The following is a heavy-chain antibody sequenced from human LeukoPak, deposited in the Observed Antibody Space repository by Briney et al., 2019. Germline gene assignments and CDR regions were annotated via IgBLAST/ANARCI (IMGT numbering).Heavy chain of an antibody. CDR1: GYTFTSYY. V-gene: IGHV1-46*01. J-gene: IGHJ6*02. CDR2: INPSGGST. D-gene: IGHD3-10*01. CDR3: ARDYYGSGSYYNDYYYGMDV. Sequence: ASVKVSCKASGYTFTSYYMHWVRQAPGQGLEWMGIINPSGGSTSYAQKFQGRVTMTRDTSTSTAYMELRSLRSEDTAVYYCARDYYGSGSYYNDYYYGMDVWGQGTTVTVSS.